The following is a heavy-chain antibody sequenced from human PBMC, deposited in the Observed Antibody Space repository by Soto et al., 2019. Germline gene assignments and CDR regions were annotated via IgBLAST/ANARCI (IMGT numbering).Heavy chain of an antibody. V-gene: IGHV3-30*18. D-gene: IGHD6-19*01. J-gene: IGHJ4*02. CDR2: ISYEGSDH. Sequence: GGSLRLSCAASRFTFSSYGMHWLRQAPGKGLEWVAVISYEGSDHYYAESVKGRFAVSRDNSKITLFLQMNSLRAEDTAVYYCAKEHSGLYSRHYFDFWGQGTLVTVS. CDR3: AKEHSGLYSRHYFDF. CDR1: RFTFSSYG.